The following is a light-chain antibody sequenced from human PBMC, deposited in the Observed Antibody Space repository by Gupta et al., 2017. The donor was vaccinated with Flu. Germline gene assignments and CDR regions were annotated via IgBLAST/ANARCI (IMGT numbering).Light chain of an antibody. CDR1: QRISTY. V-gene: IGKV1-39*01. J-gene: IGKJ1*01. CDR3: QQSHSSPRT. CDR2: GAS. Sequence: PSSLSASVGDRVTVTCRASQRISTYLNWYQQKPGKAPRLLINGASSLESGVPSRFSGSGSGTDFTLTINRLQPEDFATYYCQQSHSSPRTFGQGTEVDIK.